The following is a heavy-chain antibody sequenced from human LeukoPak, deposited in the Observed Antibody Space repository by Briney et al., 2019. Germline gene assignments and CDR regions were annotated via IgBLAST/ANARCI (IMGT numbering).Heavy chain of an antibody. CDR3: AREVTYCGGDCSGGWFDP. CDR2: ISGSGGST. CDR1: GFTFSSYA. V-gene: IGHV3-23*01. J-gene: IGHJ5*02. D-gene: IGHD2-21*02. Sequence: QSGGSLRLSCAASGFTFSSYAMSWVRQAPGKGLEWVSAISGSGGSTYYADSVKGRFTISRDNSKNTLYLQMNSLRAEDTAVYYCAREVTYCGGDCSGGWFDPWGQGTLVTVSS.